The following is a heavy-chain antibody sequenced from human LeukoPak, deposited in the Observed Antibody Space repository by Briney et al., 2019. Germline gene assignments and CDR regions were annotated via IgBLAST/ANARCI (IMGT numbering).Heavy chain of an antibody. CDR1: GGSISSYY. CDR3: ARDGYNYGIFDY. J-gene: IGHJ4*02. CDR2: IYTSGSA. D-gene: IGHD5-18*01. Sequence: SETLSLTCTVSGGSISSYYWSWIRQPAGKGLEWIGRIYTSGSANYNPSLKSRVTMSVDTSKNQFSLKLNSVTAADTAVYYCARDGYNYGIFDYWGQGTLVTVSS. V-gene: IGHV4-4*07.